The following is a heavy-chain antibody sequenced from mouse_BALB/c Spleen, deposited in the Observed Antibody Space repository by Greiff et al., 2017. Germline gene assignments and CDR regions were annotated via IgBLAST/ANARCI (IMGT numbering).Heavy chain of an antibody. V-gene: IGHV5-17*02. CDR2: ISSGSSTI. J-gene: IGHJ4*01. D-gene: IGHD1-1*01. CDR3: ATAYYYGSYAMDY. CDR1: GFTFSSFG. Sequence: VQLKQSGGGLVQPGGSRKLSCAASGFTFSSFGMHWVRQAPEKGLEWVAYISSGSSTIYYADTVKGRFTISRDNPKNTLFLQMTSLMSEDTAMYYCATAYYYGSYAMDYWGQGTSVTVSS.